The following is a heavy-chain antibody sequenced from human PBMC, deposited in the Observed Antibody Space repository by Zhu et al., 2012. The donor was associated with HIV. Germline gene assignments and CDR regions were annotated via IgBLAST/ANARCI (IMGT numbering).Heavy chain of an antibody. Sequence: QVQLQESGPELVKPSQTLSLTCTVSSDSLSSGDYYWSWIRQPPGKGLEWIGYIYYSGSTYYNPSLKSRITISVDTSKNQFSLKLRSVTAADTAVYFCSSSSFYTSNWFFDYWGPEPGHRLL. J-gene: IGHJ4*02. CDR3: SSSSFYTSNWFFDY. CDR2: IYYSGST. V-gene: IGHV4-30-4*01. D-gene: IGHD6-13*01. CDR1: SDSLSSGDYY.